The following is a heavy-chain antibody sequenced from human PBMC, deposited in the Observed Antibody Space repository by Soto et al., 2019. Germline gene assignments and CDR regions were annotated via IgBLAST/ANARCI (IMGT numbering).Heavy chain of an antibody. D-gene: IGHD4-17*01. CDR2: IYYSDNT. J-gene: IGHJ4*02. CDR3: ARGFSEFTTVTTVIFDF. V-gene: IGHV4-59*01. CDR1: GGPISGYF. Sequence: SETLSLTCTVSGGPISGYFWTWIRQPPGKGLEWIGYIYYSDNTNYNPSLKSRVTISLDTSKNQFSLKLRSVTAADTAVYYCARGFSEFTTVTTVIFDFWGQGTLVTVSS.